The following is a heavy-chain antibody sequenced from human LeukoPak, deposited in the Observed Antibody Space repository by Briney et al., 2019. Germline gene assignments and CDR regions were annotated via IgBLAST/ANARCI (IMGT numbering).Heavy chain of an antibody. V-gene: IGHV4-59*01. Sequence: SETLSLTCTVSGGSISSYYWSWIRQPSGKGLEWIGYIYYSGSTNYNPSLKSRVTISVDTSKNQFSLKLSSVTAADTAVYYCAREYYGSGSYPRHFDYWGQGTLLTVSS. CDR1: GGSISSYY. CDR2: IYYSGST. D-gene: IGHD3-10*01. CDR3: AREYYGSGSYPRHFDY. J-gene: IGHJ4*02.